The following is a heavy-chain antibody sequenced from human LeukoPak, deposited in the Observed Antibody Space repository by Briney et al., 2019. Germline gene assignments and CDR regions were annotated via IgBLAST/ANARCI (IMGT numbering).Heavy chain of an antibody. CDR2: IWFDGETE. Sequence: GGSLRLSCAASGFTFSSYGMHWVRQAPGMGLEWVADIWFDGETEHFADSVKGRFTISRDNFKNTLYLQMNSLRAEDTAVYYCARDSYRYVYYYYGMGVWGQGTTVTVSS. CDR1: GFTFSSYG. D-gene: IGHD3-16*02. V-gene: IGHV3-33*01. J-gene: IGHJ6*02. CDR3: ARDSYRYVYYYYGMGV.